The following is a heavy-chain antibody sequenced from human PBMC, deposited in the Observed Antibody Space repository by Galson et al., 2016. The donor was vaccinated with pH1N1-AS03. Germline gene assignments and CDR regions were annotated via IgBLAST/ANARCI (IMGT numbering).Heavy chain of an antibody. D-gene: IGHD2-15*01. J-gene: IGHJ3*02. CDR3: ARDRGFRPDTFDI. CDR1: GYTFSTYG. Sequence: SVKVSCKAPGYTFSTYGVSWVRQAPGQGLEWMGWISGYDDDTNYAQNVAGRVTMTTDKSMSTVYMELRSLRSDDTAVYYCARDRGFRPDTFDIWGQGTWVTVSS. CDR2: ISGYDDDT. V-gene: IGHV1-18*04.